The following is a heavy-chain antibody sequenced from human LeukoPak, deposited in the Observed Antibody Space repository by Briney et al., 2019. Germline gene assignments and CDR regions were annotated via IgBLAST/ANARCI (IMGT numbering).Heavy chain of an antibody. CDR2: ISGSGGST. Sequence: PGGSLRLSCAASGFTFSSYAMSWVRQAPGKGLEWVSAISGSGGSTYYADSVKGRFTISRDNSKNTLYLQMNSLRAEDTAVYYCAKAHPLYYYDSSGYYFFDYWGQGTLVTVSS. V-gene: IGHV3-23*01. J-gene: IGHJ4*02. CDR1: GFTFSSYA. D-gene: IGHD3-22*01. CDR3: AKAHPLYYYDSSGYYFFDY.